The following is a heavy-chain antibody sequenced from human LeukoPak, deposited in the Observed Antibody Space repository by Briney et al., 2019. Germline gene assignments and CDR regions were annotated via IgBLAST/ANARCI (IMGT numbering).Heavy chain of an antibody. CDR1: GFTFSSYG. D-gene: IGHD3-16*01. Sequence: GGSLRLSCAAPGFTFSSYGMHWVRQAPGKGLEWVAVIWYDGSNKYYADSVKGRLTISRDNSKNTLYLQMNSLRAEDTAVYYCARDPRFGYYGMDVWGQGTTVTVSS. CDR2: IWYDGSNK. J-gene: IGHJ6*02. V-gene: IGHV3-33*01. CDR3: ARDPRFGYYGMDV.